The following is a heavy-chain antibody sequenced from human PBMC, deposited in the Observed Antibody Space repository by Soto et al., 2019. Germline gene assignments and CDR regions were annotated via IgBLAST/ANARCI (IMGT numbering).Heavy chain of an antibody. CDR2: IYYSGST. CDR1: GGSISSGDYY. Sequence: QVQLQESGPGLVKPSQTLSLTCTVSGGSISSGDYYWSWIRQPPGKGLEWIGYIYYSGSTYYNPSLKSRVTISVDTSKNQFSLKLSSVTAADTAVYYCARLCRDWLYYDILTGYYEYFDYWGQGTLVTVSS. D-gene: IGHD3-9*01. CDR3: ARLCRDWLYYDILTGYYEYFDY. V-gene: IGHV4-30-4*01. J-gene: IGHJ4*02.